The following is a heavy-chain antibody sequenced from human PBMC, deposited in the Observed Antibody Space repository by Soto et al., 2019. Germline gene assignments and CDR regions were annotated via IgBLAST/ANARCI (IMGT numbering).Heavy chain of an antibody. CDR3: ARDKSGYSYYYFDY. D-gene: IGHD5-18*01. Sequence: PSETLSLTCTVSGGSFSSYYWSWIRQPPGKGLEWIGYIYYSGSTCYNPSLKSRVTISVDTSKNQFSLKLSSVTAADTAVYYCARDKSGYSYYYFDYWGQGTLVTVSS. CDR2: IYYSGST. J-gene: IGHJ4*02. CDR1: GGSFSSYY. V-gene: IGHV4-59*12.